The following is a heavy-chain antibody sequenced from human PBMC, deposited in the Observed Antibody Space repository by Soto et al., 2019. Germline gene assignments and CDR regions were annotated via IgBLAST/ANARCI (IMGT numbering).Heavy chain of an antibody. Sequence: ASVKVSCKASGYTFTSYGISWVRQAPGQGLEWMGWISAYNGNTNYAQKLQGRVTMTTDTSTSTAYMELRSLRSDDTAVYYCATDGRLGYCSSTSCYTKDYYYFGMDVWGQGTTVTVSS. V-gene: IGHV1-18*04. CDR3: ATDGRLGYCSSTSCYTKDYYYFGMDV. J-gene: IGHJ6*02. D-gene: IGHD2-2*02. CDR2: ISAYNGNT. CDR1: GYTFTSYG.